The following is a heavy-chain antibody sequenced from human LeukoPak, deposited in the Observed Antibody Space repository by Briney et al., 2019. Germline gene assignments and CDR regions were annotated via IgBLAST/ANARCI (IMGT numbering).Heavy chain of an antibody. CDR2: ISSSGSTI. V-gene: IGHV3-48*03. Sequence: GGSLRLSCAASGFTFSSYEINWVRQAPGKGLEWVSYISSSGSTIYYADSVKGRFTISRDNAKNSLYLQMNSLRAEDTAVYYCARGYYGSGSYYRNWFDPWGQGTLDTVSS. D-gene: IGHD3-10*01. CDR1: GFTFSSYE. CDR3: ARGYYGSGSYYRNWFDP. J-gene: IGHJ5*02.